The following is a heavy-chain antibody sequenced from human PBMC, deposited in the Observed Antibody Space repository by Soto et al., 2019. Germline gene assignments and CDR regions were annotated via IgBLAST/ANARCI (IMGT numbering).Heavy chain of an antibody. CDR1: GFNFSDHY. CDR3: ARHTSCWNYYDY. CDR2: ISVSSRYT. J-gene: IGHJ4*02. Sequence: PGGSLRLSCAASGFNFSDHYMNWIRQAPGKGLEWVSYISVSSRYTNFADSVKGRFTISRDNAKNSLYLQMNSLRAEDTAVYYCARHTSCWNYYDYCGQGTPITVSS. D-gene: IGHD6-19*01. V-gene: IGHV3-11*06.